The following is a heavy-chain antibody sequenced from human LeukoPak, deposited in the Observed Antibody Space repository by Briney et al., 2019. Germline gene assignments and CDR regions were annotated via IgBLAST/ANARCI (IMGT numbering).Heavy chain of an antibody. CDR2: MNPNSGNT. CDR1: GYTFTSYD. Sequence: GASVKVSCKASGYTFTSYDINWVRQATGQGLEWMGWMNPNSGNTGYAQKFQGRVTMTRNTSINTAYMELSSLRSEDTAIYYCARGVGIVSTNSKKHFDDWGQGTLVTVSS. V-gene: IGHV1-8*01. CDR3: ARGVGIVSTNSKKHFDD. J-gene: IGHJ4*02. D-gene: IGHD5/OR15-5a*01.